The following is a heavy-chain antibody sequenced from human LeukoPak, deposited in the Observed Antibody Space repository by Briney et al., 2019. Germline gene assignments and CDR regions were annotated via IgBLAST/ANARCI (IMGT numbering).Heavy chain of an antibody. CDR2: IRSKAYGGTT. V-gene: IGHV3-49*04. J-gene: IGHJ4*02. D-gene: IGHD1-7*01. Sequence: SGGSLRLSCTASGFTFVDYAMSWVRQAPGKGLEWVGFIRSKAYGGTTEYAASVKGRFTISRDDSKSIAYLQMNSLKTEDTAVYYCTRAEGAAQNFFDYWGQGTLVTVSS. CDR3: TRAEGAAQNFFDY. CDR1: GFTFVDYA.